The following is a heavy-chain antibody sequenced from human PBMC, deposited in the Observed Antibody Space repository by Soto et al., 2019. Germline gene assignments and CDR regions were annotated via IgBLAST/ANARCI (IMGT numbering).Heavy chain of an antibody. J-gene: IGHJ5*02. D-gene: IGHD6-13*01. CDR3: AREPTTAGTVNWFDP. V-gene: IGHV4-4*07. CDR2: VYTSGYS. CDR1: GGSIRSDY. Sequence: VQLQESGPGLVKPSETLSLICTVSGGSIRSDYLSWIRQPAGKGLEWIGRVYTSGYSNSNPSLKSRVTMSVDTSKKQFSLNLSSVTAADTAVYYCAREPTTAGTVNWFDPWGQGTLVTVSS.